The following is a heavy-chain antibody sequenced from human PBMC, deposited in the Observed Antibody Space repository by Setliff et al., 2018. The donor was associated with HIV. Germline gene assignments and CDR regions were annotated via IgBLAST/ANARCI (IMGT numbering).Heavy chain of an antibody. CDR3: ARDGCSGQRCYLFNWFDP. J-gene: IGHJ5*02. Sequence: ASVKVSCKASGYSFINHAMHWVRQAPGQRLEWMGWINVGSGKTQYSQEFQGRVTITRDTSATTAYMELSSLTSEDTAVYYCARDGCSGQRCYLFNWFDPWGQGTLVIVSS. D-gene: IGHD2-15*01. V-gene: IGHV1-3*03. CDR2: INVGSGKT. CDR1: GYSFINHA.